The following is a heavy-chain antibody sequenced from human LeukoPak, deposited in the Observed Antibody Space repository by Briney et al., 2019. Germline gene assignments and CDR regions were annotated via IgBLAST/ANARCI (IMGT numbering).Heavy chain of an antibody. Sequence: PSETLSLTCAVYGGSFSGYYWSWIRQPPGKGLEWIGEINHSGSTNYHPSLKSRVTISLDTSKNQFSLKPTSVTAADTAVYYCARFPCSGDSCYSGIRAFDIWGQGTMVTVSS. CDR2: INHSGST. CDR1: GGSFSGYY. J-gene: IGHJ3*02. D-gene: IGHD2-15*01. CDR3: ARFPCSGDSCYSGIRAFDI. V-gene: IGHV4-34*01.